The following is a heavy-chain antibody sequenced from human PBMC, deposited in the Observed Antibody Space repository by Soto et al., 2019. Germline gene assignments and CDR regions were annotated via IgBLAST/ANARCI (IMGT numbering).Heavy chain of an antibody. CDR2: ISAGGGNT. J-gene: IGHJ5*02. V-gene: IGHV3-23*01. Sequence: VQLLESGGGLVQPGGSLRLSCAVSGFGFSTYAMSWVRQAPGKGLEWVSGISAGGGNTYYADSVRGRFTISRDNSKDTLYLQITSLRAEDTAFYYCAKHAEYQLVSWFDPWGQGTLVTVSS. D-gene: IGHD2-2*01. CDR3: AKHAEYQLVSWFDP. CDR1: GFGFSTYA.